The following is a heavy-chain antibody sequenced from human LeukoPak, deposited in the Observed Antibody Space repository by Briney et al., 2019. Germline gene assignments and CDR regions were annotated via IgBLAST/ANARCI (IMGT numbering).Heavy chain of an antibody. CDR2: IRYDGSNK. V-gene: IGHV3-30*02. CDR1: GFTFSSYG. J-gene: IGHJ5*02. CDR3: AKPLWGSSIDYYDSSGKSWFDP. Sequence: GGSLRLSCAASGFTFSSYGMHWVRQAPGKGLEWVAFIRYDGSNKYYADSVKGRFTISRDNSKNTLYVQMNSLRAEDTAVYYCAKPLWGSSIDYYDSSGKSWFDPWGQGTLVTVSS. D-gene: IGHD3-22*01.